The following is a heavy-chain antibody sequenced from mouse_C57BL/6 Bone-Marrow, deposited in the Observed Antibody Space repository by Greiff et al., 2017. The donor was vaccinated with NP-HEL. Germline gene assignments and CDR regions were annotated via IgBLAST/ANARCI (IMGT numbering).Heavy chain of an antibody. Sequence: VQRVESGAELVRPGTSVKMSCKASGYTFTNYWIGWAKQRPGHGLEWIGDIYPGGGYTNYNEKFKGKATLTADKSSSTAYMQFSSLTSEDSAIYYCARCASHYYGSSYDYFDYWGQGTTLTVSS. D-gene: IGHD1-1*01. CDR2: IYPGGGYT. CDR3: ARCASHYYGSSYDYFDY. J-gene: IGHJ2*01. CDR1: GYTFTNYW. V-gene: IGHV1-63*01.